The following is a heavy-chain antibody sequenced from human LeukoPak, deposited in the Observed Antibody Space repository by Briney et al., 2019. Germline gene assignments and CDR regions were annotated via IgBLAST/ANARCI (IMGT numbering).Heavy chain of an antibody. CDR1: GSTFHDHA. D-gene: IGHD3-10*01. CDR2: ISWNGVSI. J-gene: IGHJ6*02. Sequence: PGRSLRLSCAASGSTFHDHAMHWVRQVPGRGLEWVSGISWNGVSIGYSGSVRGRFTISRDNAKKSLYLQMNSLGPEDTALYYCVRDVGRNYYASGGMDVWGQGTTVTVSS. V-gene: IGHV3-9*01. CDR3: VRDVGRNYYASGGMDV.